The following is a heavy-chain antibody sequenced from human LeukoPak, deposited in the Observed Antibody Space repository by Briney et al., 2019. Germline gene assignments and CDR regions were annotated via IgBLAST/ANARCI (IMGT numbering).Heavy chain of an antibody. D-gene: IGHD6-19*01. CDR3: TRDPPSSGWSLDY. V-gene: IGHV3-9*01. CDR1: GFTFDDYA. CDR2: ISWNSGSI. Sequence: GGSLRLSCAASGFTFDDYAMHWVRQAPGKGLEWVSGISWNSGSIGYADSVKGRFTISRDNSKNTVDLRMDSLRAEDTAVYYCTRDPPSSGWSLDYWGQGILVTVSS. J-gene: IGHJ4*02.